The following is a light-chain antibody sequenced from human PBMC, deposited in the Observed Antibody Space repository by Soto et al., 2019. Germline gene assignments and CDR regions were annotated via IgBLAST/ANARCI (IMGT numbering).Light chain of an antibody. CDR3: QQRRNWPPIT. J-gene: IGKJ5*01. CDR2: DAS. Sequence: EMVLPQSPATLSLSPGERATLSCRASQSVSRYLAWYQQKPGQAPRLLIYDASNRATGIPARFSGSGSGTDFTLTISSLEPEDFAVYYCQQRRNWPPITFGQGTRLEIK. V-gene: IGKV3-11*01. CDR1: QSVSRY.